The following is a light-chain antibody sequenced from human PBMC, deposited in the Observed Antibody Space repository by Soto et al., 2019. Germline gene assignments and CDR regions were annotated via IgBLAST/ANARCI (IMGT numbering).Light chain of an antibody. Sequence: EIVLTQSPATLSLSPGERATLSCRASQSVSSNLAWYQQKPGQAPRLLIYGASTRATGIPARFSGSGSGTEFTLTISSLQPDDFATYYCQQYNSYFTWTFGQGTKVDIK. CDR2: GAS. J-gene: IGKJ1*01. CDR1: QSVSSN. CDR3: QQYNSYFTWT. V-gene: IGKV3-15*01.